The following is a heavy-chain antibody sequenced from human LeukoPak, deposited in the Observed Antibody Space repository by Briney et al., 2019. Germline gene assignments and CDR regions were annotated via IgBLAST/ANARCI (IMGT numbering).Heavy chain of an antibody. CDR2: IIPIFGTA. CDR3: ARGKGIDAGSYLAPLDY. CDR1: GGTFSSYA. V-gene: IGHV1-69*13. D-gene: IGHD1-26*01. Sequence: ASVKVSCKASGGTFSSYAISWVRQAPGQGLEWMGGIIPIFGTANYAQKFQGRVTITADESTSTAYMELSSLRSEDTAVYYCARGKGIDAGSYLAPLDYWGQGTLVTVSS. J-gene: IGHJ4*02.